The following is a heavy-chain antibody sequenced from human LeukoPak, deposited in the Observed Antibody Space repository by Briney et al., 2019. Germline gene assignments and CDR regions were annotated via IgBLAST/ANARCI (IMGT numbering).Heavy chain of an antibody. D-gene: IGHD3-10*01. V-gene: IGHV4-31*03. CDR3: AAHTDQIWFGGGAFDI. J-gene: IGHJ3*02. CDR1: GGSISSGGYY. Sequence: SETLSLTCTVSGGSISSGGYYWSWIRQHLGKGLEWIGYIYYSGSTYYNPSLKSRVTISVDTSKNQFSLKLSSVTAADTAVYYCAAHTDQIWFGGGAFDIWGQGTMVTVSS. CDR2: IYYSGST.